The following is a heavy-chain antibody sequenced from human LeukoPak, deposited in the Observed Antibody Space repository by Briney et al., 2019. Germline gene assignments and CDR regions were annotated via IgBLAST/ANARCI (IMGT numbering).Heavy chain of an antibody. Sequence: GGSLRLSCAASGFTFSSYWMSWVRQAPGKGLEWVAVIWFDGSNKHYADSVKGRFSISRDNSENTLYLQMNSLRAEDTAVYYCARDPSYCSSTNCYVGSPLYYYYPMDVWGQGTTVTVSS. D-gene: IGHD2-2*01. J-gene: IGHJ6*02. CDR1: GFTFSSYW. V-gene: IGHV3-33*08. CDR2: IWFDGSNK. CDR3: ARDPSYCSSTNCYVGSPLYYYYPMDV.